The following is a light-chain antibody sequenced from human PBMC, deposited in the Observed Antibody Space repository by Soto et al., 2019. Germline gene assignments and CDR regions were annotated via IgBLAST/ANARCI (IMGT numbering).Light chain of an antibody. CDR1: QSISSY. J-gene: IGKJ1*01. CDR2: AAS. V-gene: IGKV1-39*01. CDR3: EQSYSTPRT. Sequence: DIQMTQSPSSLSASVGDRVTLTCRASQSISSYLNWYQQKPGKAPNLVIYAASNLQSGVPSRFSGSGSGTDFTITISSLQPEDFATYYCEQSYSTPRTFGQGTKVEIK.